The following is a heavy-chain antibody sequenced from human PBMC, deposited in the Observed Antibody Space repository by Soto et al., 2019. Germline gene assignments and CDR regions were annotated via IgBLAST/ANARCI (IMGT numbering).Heavy chain of an antibody. V-gene: IGHV3-23*01. D-gene: IGHD6-6*01. Sequence: PGGSLRLSCAASGFTFSSYAMSWVRQAPGKGLEWVSAISGSGGSTYYADSVKGRFTISRDNSKNTLYLQMNSLRAEDTAVYYCAKDDPYSSSSDYYYGMDVWGQGTPVTVSS. CDR2: ISGSGGST. J-gene: IGHJ6*02. CDR1: GFTFSSYA. CDR3: AKDDPYSSSSDYYYGMDV.